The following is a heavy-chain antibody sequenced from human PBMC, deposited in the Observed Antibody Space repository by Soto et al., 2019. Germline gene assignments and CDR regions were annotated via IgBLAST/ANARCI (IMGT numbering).Heavy chain of an antibody. CDR1: GFTFTSSA. D-gene: IGHD4-17*01. CDR2: IVVGSGNT. CDR3: APEEVNTTYYYYGMDV. J-gene: IGHJ6*02. V-gene: IGHV1-58*01. Sequence: ASVKVSCKASGFTFTSSAVQWVRQARGQRLEWIGWIVVGSGNTNYAQKFQERVTITRDMSTSTAYMELSSLRSEDTAVYYCAPEEVNTTYYYYGMDVWGQGPTVTVSS.